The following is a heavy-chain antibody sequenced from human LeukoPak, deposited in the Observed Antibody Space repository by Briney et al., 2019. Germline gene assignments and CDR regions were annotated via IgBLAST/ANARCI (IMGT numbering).Heavy chain of an antibody. Sequence: PGGSLRLSCASSGFTFSSHEMNWVRQAPGKGLEWVSYISSSGSTIYYADSVKGRFTISRDNSKNTLYLQMNNLRAEDTAVYYCAKPIEEYTDGGNFDYWGQGILVTVSS. CDR1: GFTFSSHE. J-gene: IGHJ4*02. CDR2: ISSSGSTI. CDR3: AKPIEEYTDGGNFDY. D-gene: IGHD4-23*01. V-gene: IGHV3-48*03.